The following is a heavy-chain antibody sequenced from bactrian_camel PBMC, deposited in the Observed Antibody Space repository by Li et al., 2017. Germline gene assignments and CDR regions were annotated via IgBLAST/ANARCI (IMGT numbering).Heavy chain of an antibody. D-gene: IGHD1*01. CDR1: GHTYSSYS. Sequence: HVQLVESGGGLVQPGGSLRLSCAASGHTYSSYSMAWFRQRPGKGREGVATIDTDGSTVYVDTVKGRFTISHDVNKRTLTLQLSSLQPEDTAMYYCAQDVLERTCSPTAEFHIWGQGTQVTVS. CDR3: AQDVLERTCSPTAEFHI. V-gene: IGHV3S1*01. J-gene: IGHJ4*01. CDR2: IDTDGST.